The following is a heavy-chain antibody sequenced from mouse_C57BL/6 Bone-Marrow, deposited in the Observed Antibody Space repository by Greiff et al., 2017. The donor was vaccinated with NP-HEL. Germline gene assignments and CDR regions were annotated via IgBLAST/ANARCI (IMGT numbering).Heavy chain of an antibody. V-gene: IGHV1-42*01. CDR1: GYSFTGYY. Sequence: VQLQQSGPELVKPGASVKISCKASGYSFTGYYMNWVKQSPEKSLEWIGEINPSTGGTTYNQKFKAKATLTVDKSSSTAYMQLKSLTSEDSAVYYCARTRTHFDYWGQGTTLTVSS. D-gene: IGHD3-3*01. CDR2: INPSTGGT. CDR3: ARTRTHFDY. J-gene: IGHJ2*01.